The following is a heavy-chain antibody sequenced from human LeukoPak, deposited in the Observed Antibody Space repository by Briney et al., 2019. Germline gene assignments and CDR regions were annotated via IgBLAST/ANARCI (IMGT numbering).Heavy chain of an antibody. CDR1: GGSFSGYY. V-gene: IGHV4-34*01. D-gene: IGHD3-22*01. Sequence: SETLSLTCAVYGGSFSGYYWSWIRQPPGKGLEWIGEINHSGSTNYNPSLKSRVTISVDTSKNQFSLKLSSVTAADTAVYYCASLNDYDSSGYYLGVLNWFDPWGQGTLVTVSS. J-gene: IGHJ5*02. CDR3: ASLNDYDSSGYYLGVLNWFDP. CDR2: INHSGST.